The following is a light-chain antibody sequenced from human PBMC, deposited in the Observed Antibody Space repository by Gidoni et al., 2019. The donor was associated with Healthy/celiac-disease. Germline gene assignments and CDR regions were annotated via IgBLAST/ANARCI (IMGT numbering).Light chain of an antibody. CDR2: QDS. CDR3: QAWDSSTGVV. CDR1: KLGDKY. J-gene: IGLJ2*01. V-gene: IGLV3-1*01. Sequence: SYALTQPPSVSVSPGQTASITCSGDKLGDKYACWYQQKPGQSPVLVIYQDSKRPSGLPERFSGSNSGNTATLTISGTQAMDEADYYCQAWDSSTGVVFGGGTKLTVL.